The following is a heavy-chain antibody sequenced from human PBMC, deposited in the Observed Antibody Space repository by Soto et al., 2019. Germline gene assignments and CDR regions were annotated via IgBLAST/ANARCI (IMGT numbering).Heavy chain of an antibody. CDR2: ISGSGGST. D-gene: IGHD1-26*01. CDR3: APRRPRGAPALLPPGWFDP. V-gene: IGHV3-23*01. J-gene: IGHJ5*02. Sequence: GGSLRLSCAASGFTFSSYAMSWVRQAPGKGLEWVSAISGSGGSTYYADSVKGRFTISRDNSKNTRYLQMNSLRAEDTAVYYCAPRRPRGAPALLPPGWFDPWGQGTLVTVSS. CDR1: GFTFSSYA.